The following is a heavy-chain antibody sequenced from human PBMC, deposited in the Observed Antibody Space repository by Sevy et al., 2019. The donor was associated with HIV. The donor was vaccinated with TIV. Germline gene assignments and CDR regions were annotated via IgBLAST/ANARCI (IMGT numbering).Heavy chain of an antibody. D-gene: IGHD6-13*01. CDR3: TRWKAAQSIFDY. CDR2: LKSDVYGGTV. Sequence: GESLKISCTASGFTFGDYCMSWVRQAPGKGLEWVAFLKSDVYGGTVDHAASVRGRFVISRDDSKTIAYLHMNDLKTEDTGVYYCTRWKAAQSIFDYWGQGALVTVSS. J-gene: IGHJ4*02. V-gene: IGHV3-49*04. CDR1: GFTFGDYC.